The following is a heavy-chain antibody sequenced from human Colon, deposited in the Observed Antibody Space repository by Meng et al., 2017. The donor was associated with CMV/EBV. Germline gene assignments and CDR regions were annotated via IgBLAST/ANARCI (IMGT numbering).Heavy chain of an antibody. J-gene: IGHJ4*02. CDR2: IDPGGSVE. CDR1: GFTFNGHW. V-gene: IGHV3-7*01. D-gene: IGHD6-6*01. Sequence: GGSLRLSCAASGFTFNGHWMSWVRQAPGKGLEWVANIDPGGSVEKYVDSVKGRFTISRDNAKNSLFLQMNSLRAEDTAVFYCARTDTTSSGYVDYWGQGALVTVSS. CDR3: ARTDTTSSGYVDY.